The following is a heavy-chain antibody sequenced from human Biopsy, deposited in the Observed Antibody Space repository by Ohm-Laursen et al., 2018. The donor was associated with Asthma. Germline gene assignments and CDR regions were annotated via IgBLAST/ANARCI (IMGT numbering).Heavy chain of an antibody. CDR2: INSVFGTT. J-gene: IGHJ4*02. CDR1: GGTFNTYV. Sequence: ASVTVSCKSLGGTFNTYVIGWVRQAPGQGLEWMGGINSVFGTTTYPQKFQYRVTITADDSTSTVYMELSSLRSEDTAVYYCARKAGSCISRTCYSLDFWGQGTLVTVSS. V-gene: IGHV1-69*13. D-gene: IGHD2-2*01. CDR3: ARKAGSCISRTCYSLDF.